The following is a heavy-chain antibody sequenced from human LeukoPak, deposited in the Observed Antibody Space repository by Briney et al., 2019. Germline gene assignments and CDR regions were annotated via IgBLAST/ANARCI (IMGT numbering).Heavy chain of an antibody. V-gene: IGHV3-23*01. J-gene: IGHJ4*02. Sequence: GGSLRLSCAASGFTFSSYAMSWVRQAPGKGLECVSAISGSDGSAYYADSVKGRFTISRDNSKNTLYLQMNSLRAEDTAVYYCVISGYSSGWYLGALFDYWGQGTLVTVSS. CDR1: GFTFSSYA. CDR3: VISGYSSGWYLGALFDY. D-gene: IGHD6-19*01. CDR2: ISGSDGSA.